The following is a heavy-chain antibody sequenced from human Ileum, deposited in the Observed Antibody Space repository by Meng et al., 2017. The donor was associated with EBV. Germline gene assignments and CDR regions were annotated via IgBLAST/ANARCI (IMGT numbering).Heavy chain of an antibody. V-gene: IGHV1-18*01. D-gene: IGHD1-26*01. CDR3: ARVEVGITSGDY. CDR1: GYTFTNYG. Sequence: QAQLVQSGGEVTKPGASVKVSCKASGYTFTNYGITWVRQAPGQGLEWKGWINAYNGDTNYAQTLQGRVTMTTDTSTSTAYMELRSLRSDDTAVYYCARVEVGITSGDYWGQGTLVTVSS. J-gene: IGHJ4*02. CDR2: INAYNGDT.